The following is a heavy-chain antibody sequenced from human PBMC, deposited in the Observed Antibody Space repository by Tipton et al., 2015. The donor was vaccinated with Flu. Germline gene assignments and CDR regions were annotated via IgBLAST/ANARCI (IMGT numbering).Heavy chain of an antibody. CDR3: ARGRGSYSLDY. Sequence: CAASGFTLSSYAMHWVRQAPGKGLEWAAIISYDGSTKYYADSVKGRFTISRDSSKSTLYLQMNSLRAEDTAVYYCARGRGSYSLDYWGRGTLVTVSS. V-gene: IGHV3-30-3*01. CDR1: GFTLSSYA. D-gene: IGHD1-26*01. J-gene: IGHJ4*02. CDR2: ISYDGSTK.